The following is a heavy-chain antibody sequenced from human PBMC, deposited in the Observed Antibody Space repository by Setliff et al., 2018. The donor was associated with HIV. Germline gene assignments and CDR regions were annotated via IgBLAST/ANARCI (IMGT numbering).Heavy chain of an antibody. J-gene: IGHJ6*04. D-gene: IGHD2-8*02. CDR3: ARFCAGGTCPDV. Sequence: PSETLSLTCTVSGGSISSTSYYWGWIRQPPGKGLEWIGSIYNGGNTYFSPSLKSRVTISLDTSKNQISLKLFSVTAADTAVYYCARFCAGGTCPDVWGKGTTVTVSS. V-gene: IGHV4-39*07. CDR1: GGSISSTSYY. CDR2: IYNGGNT.